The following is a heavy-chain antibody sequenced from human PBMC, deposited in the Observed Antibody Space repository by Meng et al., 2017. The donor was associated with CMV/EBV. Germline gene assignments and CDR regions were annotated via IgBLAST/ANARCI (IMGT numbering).Heavy chain of an antibody. CDR3: ARDGYYDFWSGYYTPSYYYGMDV. V-gene: IGHV4-34*01. D-gene: IGHD3-3*01. CDR2: INHSGGT. J-gene: IGHJ6*02. CDR1: GGSFSGYY. Sequence: GSLRLSCAVYGGSFSGYYWSWIRQPPGKGLEWIGEINHSGGTNYNPSLKSRVTISVDTSKNQFPLKLSSVTAADTAVYYCARDGYYDFWSGYYTPSYYYGMDVWGQGTTVTVSS.